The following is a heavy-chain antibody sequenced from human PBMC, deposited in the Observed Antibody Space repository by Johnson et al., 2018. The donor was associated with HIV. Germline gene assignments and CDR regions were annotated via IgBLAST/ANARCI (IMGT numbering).Heavy chain of an antibody. CDR3: ARATYPNFWCGSSPSDAFHV. J-gene: IGHJ3*01. CDR1: GFIFSTYG. Sequence: QVQLVESGGGVVQPGRSVRLYCAASGFIFSTYGMHWVRQAPGKGLEWVAVIWYDGSNEHYADSVKGRFTISRDNSKNTLYLQMTRLRVEDTAFYYCARATYPNFWCGSSPSDAFHVWGQGTMVTVSS. D-gene: IGHD3-3*01. CDR2: IWYDGSNE. V-gene: IGHV3-33*01.